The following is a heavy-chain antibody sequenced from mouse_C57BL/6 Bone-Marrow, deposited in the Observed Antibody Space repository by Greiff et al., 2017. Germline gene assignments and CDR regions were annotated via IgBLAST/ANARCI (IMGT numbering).Heavy chain of an antibody. D-gene: IGHD2-10*01. CDR1: GYTFTSYW. Sequence: QVHVKQPGAELVKPGASVKMSCKASGYTFTSYWITWVKQRPGQGLEWVGDIYPGSGSTNYNEKFKSKATLTVETASSTAYMQLSSLTSEDSAVYYCARPYYGNYWYFDVWGTGTTVTVSS. CDR2: IYPGSGST. CDR3: ARPYYGNYWYFDV. J-gene: IGHJ1*03. V-gene: IGHV1-55*01.